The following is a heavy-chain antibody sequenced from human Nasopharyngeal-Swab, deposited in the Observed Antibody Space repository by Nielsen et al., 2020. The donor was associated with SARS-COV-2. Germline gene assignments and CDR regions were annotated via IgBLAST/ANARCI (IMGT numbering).Heavy chain of an antibody. Sequence: SVKVSCKASGGTFSSYAISWVRQAPEQGLDCMGRIIPIFVIANSAQNLQGRVTIPAEKSTSTAYMELSSLRSEDTAVYYCASQGGGDYYDSRRYYNYVMDVWGQGTTVTVSS. CDR3: ASQGGGDYYDSRRYYNYVMDV. D-gene: IGHD3-22*01. CDR1: GGTFSSYA. J-gene: IGHJ6*02. CDR2: IIPIFVIA. V-gene: IGHV1-69*04.